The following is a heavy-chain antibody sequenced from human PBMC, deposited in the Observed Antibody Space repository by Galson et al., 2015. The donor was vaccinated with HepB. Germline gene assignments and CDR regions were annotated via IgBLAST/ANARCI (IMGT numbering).Heavy chain of an antibody. Sequence: SLRLSCAASGFTFSSYSMNWVRQAPGKGLEWVSSISSSSSYIYYADSVKGRFTISRDNAKNSLYLQMNSLRAEDTAVYYCAKDLADSSSPAGDYWGQGTLVTVSS. CDR3: AKDLADSSSPAGDY. CDR1: GFTFSSYS. J-gene: IGHJ4*02. D-gene: IGHD6-6*01. CDR2: ISSSSSYI. V-gene: IGHV3-21*01.